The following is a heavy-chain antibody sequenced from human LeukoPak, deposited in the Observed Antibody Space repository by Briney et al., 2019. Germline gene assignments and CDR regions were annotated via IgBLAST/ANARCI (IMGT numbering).Heavy chain of an antibody. Sequence: PSGTLSLTCAVSGGSISRTNWWSWVRQPPGKGLEWIGEIYHSGNTNYNPSLKSRVTISVDKSKNQFSLKLSSMTAADTAVYYCARDAYDSSGYSFDYWGQGTLVTVSS. CDR3: ARDAYDSSGYSFDY. D-gene: IGHD3-22*01. CDR1: GGSISRTNW. CDR2: IYHSGNT. V-gene: IGHV4-4*02. J-gene: IGHJ4*02.